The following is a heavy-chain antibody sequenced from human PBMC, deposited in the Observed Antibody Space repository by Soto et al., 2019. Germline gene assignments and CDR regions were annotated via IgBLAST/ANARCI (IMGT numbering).Heavy chain of an antibody. CDR2: IYYSGGT. CDR1: GGSISSYY. J-gene: IGHJ5*02. V-gene: IGHV4-59*01. Sequence: QVQLQESGPGLVKPSETLSLTCTVSGGSISSYYWSWIRQPPGKGLEWIGYIYYSGGTNYNPSLKSRVTISVDTSKNQFSLKLSSVTAADTAVYYCARGEASGDYYNWFDPWGQGTLVTVSS. D-gene: IGHD4-17*01. CDR3: ARGEASGDYYNWFDP.